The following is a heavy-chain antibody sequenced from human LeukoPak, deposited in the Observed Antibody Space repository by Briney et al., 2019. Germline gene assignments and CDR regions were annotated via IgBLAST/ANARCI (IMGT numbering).Heavy chain of an antibody. CDR1: GFTFSSYS. J-gene: IGHJ4*02. D-gene: IGHD3-3*01. Sequence: GGSLSLLCAASGFTFSSYSMNWARQAPGKGLEWVSYISSSSSTIYYADSVKGRLTISRDNDKNSLYLQMNSLRAEDTAVYYCARDPLVILRFLEWDTHPYFDYWGQGTLVTVSS. CDR3: ARDPLVILRFLEWDTHPYFDY. CDR2: ISSSSSTI. V-gene: IGHV3-48*01.